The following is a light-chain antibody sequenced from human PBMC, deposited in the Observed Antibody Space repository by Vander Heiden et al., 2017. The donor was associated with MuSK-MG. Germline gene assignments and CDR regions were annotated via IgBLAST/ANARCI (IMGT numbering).Light chain of an antibody. CDR1: SSDVGGYNY. V-gene: IGLV2-8*01. CDR3: SSYEGSNNPQWV. J-gene: IGLJ3*02. CDR2: EVS. Sequence: QSALTQPPSASGSPGQSVTISCTGTSSDVGGYNYVSWYQQHPGKAPKLMIYEVSKRPSGVPDRFSGSKSGNTASLTVSGLQAEDEADYYCSSYEGSNNPQWVFGGGTKLTVL.